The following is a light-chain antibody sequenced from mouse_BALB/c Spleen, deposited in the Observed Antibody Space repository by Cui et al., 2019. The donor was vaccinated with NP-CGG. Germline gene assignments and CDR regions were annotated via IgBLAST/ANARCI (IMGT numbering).Light chain of an antibody. V-gene: IGLV1*01. CDR2: GTN. Sequence: QAVVTQEYALTTSPGETATLTCRSSTGAVTTRNYANWVQEKPDHLFTGLIGGTNNRPPGVPARFSGSLIGDKAALTITGAQTEDEAIYFCALWYSNHWVFGGGTKLTVL. CDR3: ALWYSNHWV. CDR1: TGAVTTRNY. J-gene: IGLJ1*01.